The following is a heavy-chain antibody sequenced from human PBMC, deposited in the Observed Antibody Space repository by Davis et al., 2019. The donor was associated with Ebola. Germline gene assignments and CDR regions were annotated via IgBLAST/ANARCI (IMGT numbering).Heavy chain of an antibody. Sequence: GESLKISCAASGFTFSSYSMNWVRQAPGKGLEWVSYISSSSSTIYYADSVKGRFTISRDNAKNSLYLQMNSLRAEDTALYYCAKADGSSWYYNWFDPWGQGTLVTVSS. CDR1: GFTFSSYS. CDR2: ISSSSSTI. J-gene: IGHJ5*02. V-gene: IGHV3-48*01. CDR3: AKADGSSWYYNWFDP. D-gene: IGHD6-13*01.